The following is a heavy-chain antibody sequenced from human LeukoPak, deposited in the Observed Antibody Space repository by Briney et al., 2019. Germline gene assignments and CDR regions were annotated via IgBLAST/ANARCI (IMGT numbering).Heavy chain of an antibody. CDR1: GFTFSSYA. J-gene: IGHJ4*02. CDR3: AKGTGDTAYYFDF. Sequence: PGGSLRLSCTTCGFTFSSYALSWVRQAPGKGLEWVSGIRVSGSTYYPDSVTGRFTISRDNSENTLYLQMSGLRAEDTAIYYCAKGTGDTAYYFDFWGQGVLVTVSS. V-gene: IGHV3-23*01. CDR2: IRVSGST. D-gene: IGHD7-27*01.